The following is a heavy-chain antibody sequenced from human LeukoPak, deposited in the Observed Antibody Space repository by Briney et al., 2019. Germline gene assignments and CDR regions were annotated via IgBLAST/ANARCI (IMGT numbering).Heavy chain of an antibody. Sequence: SETLSLTCAVYGGSFSGYYWSWIRQPPGKGLEWIGEINHSGSTTYNPSLKSRVTISVDTSKNQFSLKLSSVTAADTAVYYCARGPRLPPYYDFWSGYTTTGFDPWGQGTLATVSS. V-gene: IGHV4-34*01. D-gene: IGHD3-3*01. CDR1: GGSFSGYY. CDR3: ARGPRLPPYYDFWSGYTTTGFDP. CDR2: INHSGST. J-gene: IGHJ5*02.